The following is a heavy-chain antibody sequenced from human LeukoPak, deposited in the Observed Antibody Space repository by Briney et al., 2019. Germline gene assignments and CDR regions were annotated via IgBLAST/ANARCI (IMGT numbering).Heavy chain of an antibody. V-gene: IGHV4-4*02. CDR1: LDSTTSNF. D-gene: IGHD3-16*02. J-gene: IGHJ4*02. CDR3: AREIIGGFNPGAY. Sequence: KPSETLSLTCTVSLDSTTSNFWSWVRQPPGKGLEWIGEIHRSGNTNYNPSLQRRVTISIDRPKNQIALELSSVTAADTAVYYCAREIIGGFNPGAYWGQGTLVTVSS. CDR2: IHRSGNT.